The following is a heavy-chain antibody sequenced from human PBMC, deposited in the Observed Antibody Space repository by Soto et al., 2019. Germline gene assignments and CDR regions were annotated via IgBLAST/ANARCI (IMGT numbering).Heavy chain of an antibody. CDR1: GGSISSSNW. V-gene: IGHV4-4*02. J-gene: IGHJ6*02. Sequence: SETLSLTCAVSGGSISSSNWWSWVRQPPGKGLEWIGEIYHSGSTNYNPSLKSRVTISVDKSKNQFSLKLSSVTAADTAVYYCGREAVEAYYGMDVWGQGTTVTVSS. CDR3: GREAVEAYYGMDV. CDR2: IYHSGST. D-gene: IGHD6-19*01.